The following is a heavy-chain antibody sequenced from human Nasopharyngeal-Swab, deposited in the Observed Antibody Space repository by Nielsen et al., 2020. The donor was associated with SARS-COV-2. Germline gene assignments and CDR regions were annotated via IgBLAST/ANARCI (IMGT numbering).Heavy chain of an antibody. V-gene: IGHV1-3*01. J-gene: IGHJ4*02. Sequence: WVRQAPGQRLGWMGWINAGNGNTKYSQKFQGRVTITRDTSASTAYMELSSLRSEDTAVYYCARKSIAAAGRWVDYWGQGTLVTVSS. CDR3: ARKSIAAAGRWVDY. D-gene: IGHD6-13*01. CDR2: INAGNGNT.